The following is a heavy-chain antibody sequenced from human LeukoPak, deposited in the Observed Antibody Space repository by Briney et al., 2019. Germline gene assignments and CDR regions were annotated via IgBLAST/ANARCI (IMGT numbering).Heavy chain of an antibody. CDR1: CGSISSSSYY. D-gene: IGHD1-26*01. CDR2: IYYSGST. V-gene: IGHV4-39*01. J-gene: IGHJ6*02. Sequence: SETLSLTCTVSCGSISSSSYYWGWIRQPPGKGLEWIGSIYYSGSTYYNPSLKSRVTISVDTSKNQFSLKLSSVTAADTAVYYCARGYSGSYSHYYYYYGMDVWGQGTTVTVSS. CDR3: ARGYSGSYSHYYYYYGMDV.